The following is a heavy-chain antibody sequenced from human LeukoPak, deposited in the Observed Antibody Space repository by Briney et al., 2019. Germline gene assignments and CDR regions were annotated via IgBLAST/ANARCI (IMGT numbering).Heavy chain of an antibody. D-gene: IGHD3-10*01. CDR2: IYYSGNT. CDR3: ATDNSYGSGSYYT. J-gene: IGHJ4*02. V-gene: IGHV4-59*01. Sequence: SETLSLTFTVSGXSIRSYYWNWIRQPPGKGLEWIGYIYYSGNTNYNPSLKSRVTISVDTSKNQFSLKLSSVTAADTAVYYCATDNSYGSGSYYTWGQGTLVTVSS. CDR1: GXSIRSYY.